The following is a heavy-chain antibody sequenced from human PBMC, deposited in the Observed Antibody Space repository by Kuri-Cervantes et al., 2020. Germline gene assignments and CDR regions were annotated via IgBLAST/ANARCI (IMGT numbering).Heavy chain of an antibody. CDR1: GFTFDDYA. CDR2: ISWNSGSI. CDR3: AKVLGPDYGMDV. Sequence: GGSLRLSCAASGFTFDDYAMHWVRQAPGKGLEWVSGISWNSGSIGYADSVKGRFTISRDNAKNSLYLQMNSLRAEDTALYYCAKVLGPDYGMDVWGQGTTVTVSS. J-gene: IGHJ6*02. V-gene: IGHV3-9*01.